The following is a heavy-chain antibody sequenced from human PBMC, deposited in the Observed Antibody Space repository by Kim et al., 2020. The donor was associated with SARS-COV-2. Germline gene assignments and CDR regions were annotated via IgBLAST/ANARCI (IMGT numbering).Heavy chain of an antibody. CDR3: GVATAANIGRAFDI. J-gene: IGHJ3*02. D-gene: IGHD5-12*01. Sequence: YADSVKGRFTISRDNTQSTLYLQVNSLRAEVTAVYYCGVATAANIGRAFDIGGQGTMVTVSS. V-gene: IGHV3-74*01.